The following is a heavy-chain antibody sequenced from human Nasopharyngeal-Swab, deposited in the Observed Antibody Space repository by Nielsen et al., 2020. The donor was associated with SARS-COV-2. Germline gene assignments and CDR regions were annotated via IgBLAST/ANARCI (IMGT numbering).Heavy chain of an antibody. Sequence: ASVKVSCKASGYTFTRYYIHWVRQAPGQGLEWMGIINPGGGSARYSRNFQGRVTMTRDTSTSTVYMELSSLRSEDTAVYYCARGGDPREVVAATDCFDPWGQGTLVTVSS. CDR2: INPGGGSA. D-gene: IGHD2-15*01. J-gene: IGHJ5*02. CDR1: GYTFTRYY. CDR3: ARGGDPREVVAATDCFDP. V-gene: IGHV1-46*01.